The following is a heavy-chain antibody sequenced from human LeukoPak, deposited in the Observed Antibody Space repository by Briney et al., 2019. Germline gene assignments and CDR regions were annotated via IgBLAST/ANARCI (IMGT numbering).Heavy chain of an antibody. J-gene: IGHJ6*03. CDR1: GFTFSSYW. Sequence: GGSLRLSCAASGFTFSSYWMSWVRQAPGKGLEWVANIKQDGSEKYYVDSVKGRFTISRDNAKNSLYLQKNSLRAEDTAVYYCARVGQGGGPYYYYYYMDVWGKGTTVTVSS. D-gene: IGHD3-16*01. CDR2: IKQDGSEK. V-gene: IGHV3-7*01. CDR3: ARVGQGGGPYYYYYYMDV.